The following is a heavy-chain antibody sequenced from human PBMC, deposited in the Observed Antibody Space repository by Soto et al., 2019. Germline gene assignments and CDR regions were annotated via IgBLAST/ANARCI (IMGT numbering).Heavy chain of an antibody. CDR3: ARAPMTTVTTGEVDY. V-gene: IGHV6-1*01. Sequence: SQTLSLTCAISGDSVSSNSAAWNWIRQSPSRGLEWLGRTYYRSKWYNDYAVSVKSRITHNPDTSKNQCSLQLNSVTPEDTAVYYCARAPMTTVTTGEVDYWGQGTLVTVSS. CDR2: TYYRSKWYN. J-gene: IGHJ4*02. D-gene: IGHD4-4*01. CDR1: GDSVSSNSAA.